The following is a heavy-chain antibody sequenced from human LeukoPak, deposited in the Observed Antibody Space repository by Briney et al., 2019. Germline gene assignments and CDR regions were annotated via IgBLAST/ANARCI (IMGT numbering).Heavy chain of an antibody. J-gene: IGHJ6*04. V-gene: IGHV4-39*07. CDR1: GDSISSGTYY. CDR2: MYYSGRT. CDR3: ARAGYSGSDFSV. Sequence: SETLSLTCTVSGDSISSGTYYWGWIRQPPGKGLEWIGSMYYSGRTYYNPSLKSRVTISGDTSKNQFSLKLSSVTATDTAVYYCARAGYSGSDFSVWGKGSTVTVSS. D-gene: IGHD5-12*01.